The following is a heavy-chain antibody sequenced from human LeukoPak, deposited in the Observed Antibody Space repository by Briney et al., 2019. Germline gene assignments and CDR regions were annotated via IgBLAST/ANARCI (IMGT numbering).Heavy chain of an antibody. CDR3: VSSGCCDFWSGTN. Sequence: GGSLRLSCAASGFSFSDYYMTWMRQAPGKGLEWVSYISGSGSPMYYTDSVKGRFTISRDNAKNSLYLQMSGLRAEDTAVYYCVSSGCCDFWSGTNWGQGTLVTVSS. CDR2: ISGSGSPM. D-gene: IGHD3-3*01. CDR1: GFSFSDYY. J-gene: IGHJ4*02. V-gene: IGHV3-11*01.